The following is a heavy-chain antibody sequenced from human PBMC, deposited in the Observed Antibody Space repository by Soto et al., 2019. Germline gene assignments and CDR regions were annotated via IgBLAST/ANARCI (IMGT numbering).Heavy chain of an antibody. D-gene: IGHD2-21*01. Sequence: EVKLVESGGGWVQPGRSLRLSCAASGFSFDDYAMHWVRQLPGKGLEWVAGIGWRSFILGYANSVKGRFTISRDNAQNFLYLQMDDLRAEDSALYFCAKDRLASSRGRFDVWGQGTLVTVSS. J-gene: IGHJ4*02. CDR2: IGWRSFIL. CDR1: GFSFDDYA. V-gene: IGHV3-9*01. CDR3: AKDRLASSRGRFDV.